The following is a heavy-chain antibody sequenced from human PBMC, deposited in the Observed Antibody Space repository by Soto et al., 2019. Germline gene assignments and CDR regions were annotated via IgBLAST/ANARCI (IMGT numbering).Heavy chain of an antibody. CDR1: GGSFSGYY. D-gene: IGHD3-3*01. V-gene: IGHV4-34*01. CDR2: INHSGSA. J-gene: IGHJ6*02. Sequence: PSETVSLTCAVYGGSFSGYYWSWIRQPPGKGLEWIGEINHSGSANYNPSLKSRVTISVDTSKNQFSLKLSSVTAADTAVYYCASMTPDYDFWSGYGTYYYYYGMDVWGQGTTVTVSS. CDR3: ASMTPDYDFWSGYGTYYYYYGMDV.